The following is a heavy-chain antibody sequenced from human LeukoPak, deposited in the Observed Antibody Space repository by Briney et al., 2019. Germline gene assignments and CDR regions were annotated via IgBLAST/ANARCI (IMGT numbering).Heavy chain of an antibody. CDR3: ARPLCRTRSTSCYDADF. J-gene: IGHJ4*02. D-gene: IGHD2-2*01. CDR2: IYPGDSDI. V-gene: IGHV5-51*01. Sequence: GESLKISCKGSGYSFISYWIGWVRQMPGKGLEWMGIIYPGDSDITYSPSFQGQVTISADKSISTAYLQWSSLKASDSAMYYRARPLCRTRSTSCYDADFWGQGTLVTVSS. CDR1: GYSFISYW.